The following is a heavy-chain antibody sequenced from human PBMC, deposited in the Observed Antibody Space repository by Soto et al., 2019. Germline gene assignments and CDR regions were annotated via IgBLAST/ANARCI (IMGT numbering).Heavy chain of an antibody. Sequence: QITLKESGPTLVKPTQTLTLTCTFSGFSLSTSGVGVGWIRQPPGKXXXXXXLIYWDDDKRYSPSLKSRLTITKDTSKNRVVLTMTNMDPVDTATYYCAHRRAYCSGGSCYSIWFDPWGQGTLVTVSS. V-gene: IGHV2-5*02. J-gene: IGHJ5*02. CDR1: GFSLSTSGVG. CDR2: IYWDDDK. CDR3: AHRRAYCSGGSCYSIWFDP. D-gene: IGHD2-15*01.